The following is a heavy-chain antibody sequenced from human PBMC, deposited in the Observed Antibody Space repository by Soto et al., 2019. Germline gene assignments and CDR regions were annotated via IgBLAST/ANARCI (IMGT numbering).Heavy chain of an antibody. J-gene: IGHJ4*02. Sequence: EVQLLESGGGLVQPGGSLRLSCAASGFTFSSYAMSWVRQAPGKGLEWVSAISGSGGSTYYADSVKGRFTISRDNSKNTLYLQMNSLRAEDTGVYYCARSRITIFGVDNFDCWGQGTLVTVSS. CDR3: ARSRITIFGVDNFDC. V-gene: IGHV3-23*01. D-gene: IGHD3-3*01. CDR1: GFTFSSYA. CDR2: ISGSGGST.